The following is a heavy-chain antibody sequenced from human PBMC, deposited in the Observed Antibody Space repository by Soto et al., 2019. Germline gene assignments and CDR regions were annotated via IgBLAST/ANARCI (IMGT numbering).Heavy chain of an antibody. CDR3: ARGGYCSSTSCYPHYYYYGMDV. J-gene: IGHJ6*02. CDR1: GYTFTSYD. Sequence: ASVKVSCKASGYTFTSYDINWVRQATGQGLEWVGWMNPNSGNTGYAQKFQGRVTMTRNTSISTAYMELSSLRSEDTAVYYCARGGYCSSTSCYPHYYYYGMDVWGQGTTVTVSS. CDR2: MNPNSGNT. V-gene: IGHV1-8*01. D-gene: IGHD2-2*01.